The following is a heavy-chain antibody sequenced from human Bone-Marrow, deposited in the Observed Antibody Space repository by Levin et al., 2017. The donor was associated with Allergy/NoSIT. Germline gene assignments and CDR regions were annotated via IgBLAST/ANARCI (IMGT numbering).Heavy chain of an antibody. V-gene: IGHV7-4-1*02. J-gene: IGHJ5*02. CDR3: ARVTDQYRNKGWFDP. Sequence: KISCKASGYPFHEFGMNWVRQAPGQGLEWMGWINTNSRSPTYGQDFAGRFVFSLAMSARTAYLQISDLRPEDTADYYCARVTDQYRNKGWFDPWGQGTLVTVSS. D-gene: IGHD1/OR15-1a*01. CDR1: GYPFHEFG. CDR2: INTNSRSP.